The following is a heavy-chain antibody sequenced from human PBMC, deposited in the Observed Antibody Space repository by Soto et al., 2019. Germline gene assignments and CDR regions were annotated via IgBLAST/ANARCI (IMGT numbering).Heavy chain of an antibody. D-gene: IGHD2-15*01. Sequence: QTGGSLRLSCAASGYTFSSFAMSWVRQAPGKGLEWVSTISGTGAGTYYADSVKGRFSISRDNSKNTLYLQVNSLRAEDTAVYYCAKDRTGWYYFDYWGQGTLVTVSS. V-gene: IGHV3-23*01. J-gene: IGHJ4*02. CDR1: GYTFSSFA. CDR3: AKDRTGWYYFDY. CDR2: ISGTGAGT.